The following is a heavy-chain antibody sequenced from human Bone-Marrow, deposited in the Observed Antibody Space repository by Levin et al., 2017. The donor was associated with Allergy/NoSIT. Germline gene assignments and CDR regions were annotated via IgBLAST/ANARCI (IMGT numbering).Heavy chain of an antibody. Sequence: SETLSLTCTVSGGSIRSGGYYWSWIRQHPGKGLEWIGYIYDSGSTSYNPSLESRVAISVATSKNQFYLKLTSLTAADTAVYYCARIPDTTSECDCWGQGTLVTVSS. CDR2: IYDSGST. D-gene: IGHD5-18*01. J-gene: IGHJ4*02. CDR3: ARIPDTTSECDC. CDR1: GGSIRSGGYY. V-gene: IGHV4-31*03.